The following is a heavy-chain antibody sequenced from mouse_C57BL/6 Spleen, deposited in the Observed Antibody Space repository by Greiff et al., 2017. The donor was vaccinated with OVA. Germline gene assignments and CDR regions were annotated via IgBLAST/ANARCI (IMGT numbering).Heavy chain of an antibody. CDR3: TRGRGYGYDGFAY. J-gene: IGHJ3*01. CDR2: IDPETGGT. CDR1: GYTFTDYE. V-gene: IGHV1-15*01. Sequence: QVQLQQSGAELVRPGASVTLSCKASGYTFTDYEMHWVKQTPVHGLEWIGAIDPETGGTAYNQKFKGKAILTADKSSSTAYMELRSLTSEDSAVYYCTRGRGYGYDGFAYWGQGTLVTVSA. D-gene: IGHD2-2*01.